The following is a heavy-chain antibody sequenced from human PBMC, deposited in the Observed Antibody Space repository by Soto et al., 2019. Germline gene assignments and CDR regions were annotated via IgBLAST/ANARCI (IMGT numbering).Heavy chain of an antibody. D-gene: IGHD2-15*01. J-gene: IGHJ4*02. Sequence: EVQLLESGGGLVQPGGSLRLSCAASGFTFSTNAMSWVRQAPGKGLEWVSVIHSGGGSAYYADSVKGRFTVSRDNSKNTLYLQMNSLRAEDTALYYCAKLGGYFSGGRCYSDSWGQGTLVTVSS. V-gene: IGHV3-23*01. CDR2: IHSGGGSA. CDR1: GFTFSTNA. CDR3: AKLGGYFSGGRCYSDS.